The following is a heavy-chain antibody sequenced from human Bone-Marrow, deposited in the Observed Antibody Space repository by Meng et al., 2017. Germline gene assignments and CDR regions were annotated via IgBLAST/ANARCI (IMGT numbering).Heavy chain of an antibody. CDR3: ATASRNYYDSSGYSFDP. J-gene: IGHJ5*02. Sequence: ASVKVSCKASGYTFTSYAMHWVRQAPGQRLEWMGGFDPEDGETIYAQKFQGRVTMTEDTSTDTAYMELSSLRSEDTAVYYCATASRNYYDSSGYSFDPWGQGTLVTVSS. V-gene: IGHV1-24*01. CDR1: GYTFTSYA. CDR2: FDPEDGET. D-gene: IGHD3-22*01.